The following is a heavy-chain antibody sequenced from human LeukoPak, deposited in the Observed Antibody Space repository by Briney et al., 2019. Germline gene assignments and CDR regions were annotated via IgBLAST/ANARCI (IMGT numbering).Heavy chain of an antibody. CDR2: INHSGST. Sequence: SETLSLTCAVYGGSFSGYYWSWIRQPPGKGLEWIGEINHSGSTNYNPSLKSRVTISVDTSKNQFSLKLSSVTAADTAAYYCARTYSSGFPYWGQGTLVTVSS. CDR3: ARTYSSGFPY. J-gene: IGHJ4*02. V-gene: IGHV4-34*01. D-gene: IGHD6-19*01. CDR1: GGSFSGYY.